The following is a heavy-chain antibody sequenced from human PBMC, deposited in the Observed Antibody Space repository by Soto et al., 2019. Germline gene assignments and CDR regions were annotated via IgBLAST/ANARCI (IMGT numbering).Heavy chain of an antibody. CDR3: GRLVGNSWIDY. D-gene: IGHD6-13*01. Sequence: PSQPLSLTCAISGDSVSSNRATWNWFRQSPSRGLEWLGRTYYRSKWYHDYAVSLNGRGTINPDTSQNQFALHLTSVTPEYTAVYYCGRLVGNSWIDYWGQRTLVTVSS. CDR2: TYYRSKWYH. J-gene: IGHJ4*02. V-gene: IGHV6-1*01. CDR1: GDSVSSNRAT.